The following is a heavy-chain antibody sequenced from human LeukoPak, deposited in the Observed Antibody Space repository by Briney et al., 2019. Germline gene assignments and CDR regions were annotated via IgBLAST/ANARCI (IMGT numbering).Heavy chain of an antibody. Sequence: SVKVSCKASGGTFSRYAVSWVRQAPGQGLEWMGGIIPIFGTANYAQKFQGRVTITADESTSTAYMELRGLRSEDTAVYYCARDPGWPNRNYYYYGMDVWGQGTTVTVSS. CDR1: GGTFSRYA. V-gene: IGHV1-69*13. CDR3: ARDPGWPNRNYYYYGMDV. J-gene: IGHJ6*02. CDR2: IIPIFGTA. D-gene: IGHD6-19*01.